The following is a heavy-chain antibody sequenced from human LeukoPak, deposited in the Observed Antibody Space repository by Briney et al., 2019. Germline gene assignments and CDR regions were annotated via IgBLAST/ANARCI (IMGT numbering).Heavy chain of an antibody. V-gene: IGHV3-48*03. D-gene: IGHD3-10*01. CDR3: AELGITMIGGV. J-gene: IGHJ6*04. CDR2: ISTTGNTI. CDR1: GFTFSTFE. Sequence: GGSLRLSCAASGFTFSTFEINWVRQAPGKGLQWLAYISTTGNTIYYADSVKGRFTISRDNAKNSLYLQMNSLRAEDTAVYYCAELGITMIGGVWGKGTTVTISS.